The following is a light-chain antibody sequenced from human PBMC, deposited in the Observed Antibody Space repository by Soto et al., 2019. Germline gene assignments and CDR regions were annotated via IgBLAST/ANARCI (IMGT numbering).Light chain of an antibody. V-gene: IGKV3-15*01. CDR1: ETVATN. CDR3: QQYFDWPPLT. Sequence: EVVMTQSPATLSVSPGERATLSCRASETVATNLAWYQQKPGQAPRRLISGASTTAAGISDRFRGSGSGTAFTLSIISLRPEDSAIYYCQQYFDWPPLTFGHGTKVEI. CDR2: GAS. J-gene: IGKJ1*01.